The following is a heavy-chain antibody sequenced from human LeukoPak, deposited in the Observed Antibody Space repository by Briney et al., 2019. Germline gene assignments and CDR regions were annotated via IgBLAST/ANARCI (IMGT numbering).Heavy chain of an antibody. J-gene: IGHJ3*02. CDR1: GGTFSSYA. D-gene: IGHD2-2*01. Sequence: GASVKVSCKASGGTFSSYAISWVRQAPGQGLEWMGIINPSGGSISYAQKFQGRVTMTRDMSTSTVYMELSSLRSEDTAFYFCAAAERHCTSSSCYVAAFDIWGLGTMVTVSS. CDR3: AAAERHCTSSSCYVAAFDI. CDR2: INPSGGSI. V-gene: IGHV1-46*01.